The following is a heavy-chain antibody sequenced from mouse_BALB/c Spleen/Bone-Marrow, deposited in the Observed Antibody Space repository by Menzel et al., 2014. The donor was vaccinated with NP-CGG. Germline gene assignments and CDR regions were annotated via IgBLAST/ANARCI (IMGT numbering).Heavy chain of an antibody. CDR3: ARSGSSSGYFDY. D-gene: IGHD1-1*01. Sequence: EVKVVESGGGLVQPGGSRKLSCAASGFTFXSFGMHWVRQAPEKGLEWVAYISSGSSTIYYADTVMGRFTISRDNPKNTLFLQMTSLRSEDTAMYYCARSGSSSGYFDYWGQGTTLTVSS. V-gene: IGHV5-17*02. J-gene: IGHJ2*01. CDR2: ISSGSSTI. CDR1: GFTFXSFG.